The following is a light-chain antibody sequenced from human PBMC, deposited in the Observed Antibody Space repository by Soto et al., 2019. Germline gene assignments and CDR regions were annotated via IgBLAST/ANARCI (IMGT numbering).Light chain of an antibody. CDR3: QQYDTSPPT. CDR1: QSVGNRY. CDR2: GAS. J-gene: IGKJ1*01. V-gene: IGKV3-20*01. Sequence: EIVLAQSPGTLSLSPGERATLSCRASQSVGNRYLAWHQQKPGQAPRLLVYGASSRATGIPDRFSGSGSETDLTLTISRLEPEDVAVYYCQQYDTSPPTFGQGTKVELK.